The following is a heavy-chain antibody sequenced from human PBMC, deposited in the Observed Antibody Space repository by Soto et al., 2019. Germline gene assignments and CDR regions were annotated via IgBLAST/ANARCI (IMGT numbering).Heavy chain of an antibody. CDR2: IYYSGST. CDR1: GGSISSGGYY. D-gene: IGHD5-12*01. CDR3: ARAGGYNGGSFDY. V-gene: IGHV4-31*03. Sequence: QVQLQESGPGLVKPSQTLSLTCTVSGGSISSGGYYWSWIRQHPGKGREWIGYIYYSGSTYYNPSLTRRVTIAVATSKNQFSLKLSSVPATATAVYYCARAGGYNGGSFDYWGQGTLVTVSS. J-gene: IGHJ4*02.